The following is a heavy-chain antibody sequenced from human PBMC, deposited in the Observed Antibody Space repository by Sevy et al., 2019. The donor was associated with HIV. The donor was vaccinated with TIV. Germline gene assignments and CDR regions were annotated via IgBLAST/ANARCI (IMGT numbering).Heavy chain of an antibody. Sequence: GGSLRLSCTASGFTFGDYAMSWFRQAPGKGLECIGFIRSKVFGGTTEYAASVKGRFIISRDDSKSIAYLQVNRLKTEDTAVYYCSRGPVRGVIKDYYYYMDVWGKGTTVTVSS. D-gene: IGHD3-10*01. CDR3: SRGPVRGVIKDYYYYMDV. V-gene: IGHV3-49*03. CDR1: GFTFGDYA. J-gene: IGHJ6*03. CDR2: IRSKVFGGTT.